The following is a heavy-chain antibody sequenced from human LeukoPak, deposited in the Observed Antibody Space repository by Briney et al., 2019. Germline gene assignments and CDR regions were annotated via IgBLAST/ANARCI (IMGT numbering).Heavy chain of an antibody. Sequence: ASVKVSCKVSGYTLTELSMHWVRQAPGKGLEWMGGFDPEDGETIYAQKFQGRVTMTEDTSTDIAYMELSSLRSEDTAVYYCATEMITFGGVIVTRYFDLWGRGTLVTVSS. V-gene: IGHV1-24*01. CDR3: ATEMITFGGVIVTRYFDL. J-gene: IGHJ2*01. D-gene: IGHD3-16*02. CDR2: FDPEDGET. CDR1: GYTLTELS.